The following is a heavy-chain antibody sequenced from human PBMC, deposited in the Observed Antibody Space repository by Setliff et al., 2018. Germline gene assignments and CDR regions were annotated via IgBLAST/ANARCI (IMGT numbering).Heavy chain of an antibody. CDR2: VNPSGGKT. CDR1: GYGFTSHY. CDR3: ASDGTHYGDYDMLY. V-gene: IGHV1-46*01. Sequence: ASVKVSCKTSGYGFTSHYFHWLRQAPGQGLEWMGIVNPSGGKTTLSQKFQGRVSMTADASTATVYMELSSLTSADTAVYYCASDGTHYGDYDMLYWGHGTLVTVSS. J-gene: IGHJ4*01. D-gene: IGHD4-17*01.